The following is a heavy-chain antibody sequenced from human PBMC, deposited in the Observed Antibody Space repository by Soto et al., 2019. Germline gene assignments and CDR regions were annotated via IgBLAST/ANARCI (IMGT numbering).Heavy chain of an antibody. CDR2: IWYDGSNK. D-gene: IGHD6-19*01. Sequence: QVQLVESGGGVVQPGRSLRLSCAASGFTFSSYGMHWVRQAPGKGLEWVAVIWYDGSNKYYADSVKGRFTISRDNSKNTLYLQMNSLRAEDTAVYYCARGRQWLVRRYYFDYWGQGTLVTVSS. CDR1: GFTFSSYG. CDR3: ARGRQWLVRRYYFDY. V-gene: IGHV3-33*01. J-gene: IGHJ4*02.